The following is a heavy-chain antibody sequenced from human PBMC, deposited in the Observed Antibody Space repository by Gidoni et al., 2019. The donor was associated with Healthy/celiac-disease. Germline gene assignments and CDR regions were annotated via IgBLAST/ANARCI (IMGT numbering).Heavy chain of an antibody. CDR2: IYYSGST. CDR3: ARGVYYDSSGYWFDP. D-gene: IGHD3-22*01. CDR1: GGSVSSGSYY. J-gene: IGHJ5*02. Sequence: QVQLQESGPGLVKPSETLSLTCTVSGGSVSSGSYYWSWIRQPPGKGLEWIGYIYYSGSTNYNPSLKSRVTISVDTSKNQFSLKLSSVTAADTAVYYCARGVYYDSSGYWFDPWGQGTLVTVSS. V-gene: IGHV4-61*01.